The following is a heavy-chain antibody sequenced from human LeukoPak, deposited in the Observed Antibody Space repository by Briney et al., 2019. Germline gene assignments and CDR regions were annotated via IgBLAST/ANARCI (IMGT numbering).Heavy chain of an antibody. CDR2: IYYSGST. J-gene: IGHJ6*03. CDR3: ARAGFGESYYYYYYMDV. Sequence: SETLSLTCTVSGGSISSGGYYWSWIRQHPGKGLEWIGYIYYSGSTYYNPSPKSRVTISVDTSKNQFSLKLSSVTAADTAVYYCARAGFGESYYYYYYMDVWGKGTTVTVSS. D-gene: IGHD3-10*01. V-gene: IGHV4-31*03. CDR1: GGSISSGGYY.